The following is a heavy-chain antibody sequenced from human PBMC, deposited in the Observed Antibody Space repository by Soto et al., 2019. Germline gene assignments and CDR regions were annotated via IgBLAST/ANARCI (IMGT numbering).Heavy chain of an antibody. CDR1: CGSISSGGYY. V-gene: IGHV4-31*03. CDR3: ARARYYYDSSGYEVDAFDI. Sequence: PSETLPLTCTVSCGSISSGGYYWSWIRQHPGKGLEWIGYIYYSGSTYYNPSLKSRVTISVDTSKNQFSLKLSSVTAADTAVYYCARARYYYDSSGYEVDAFDIWGQGTMVTVSS. J-gene: IGHJ3*02. CDR2: IYYSGST. D-gene: IGHD3-22*01.